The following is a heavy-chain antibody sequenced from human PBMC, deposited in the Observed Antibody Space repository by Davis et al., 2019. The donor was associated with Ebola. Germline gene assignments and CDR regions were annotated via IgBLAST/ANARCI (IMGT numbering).Heavy chain of an antibody. V-gene: IGHV3-30*03. CDR1: GFTLRSYG. CDR2: ISYDGSNE. CDR3: AREGSRNDYYYGMDV. J-gene: IGHJ6*02. D-gene: IGHD6-13*01. Sequence: GESLKISCAASGFTLRSYGMHWVRQAPGKGLEWVAVISYDGSNEYYADSVKGRFTISRHNSKNTLYLQMNSLRAEDTAVYYCAREGSRNDYYYGMDVWGQGTTVTVSS.